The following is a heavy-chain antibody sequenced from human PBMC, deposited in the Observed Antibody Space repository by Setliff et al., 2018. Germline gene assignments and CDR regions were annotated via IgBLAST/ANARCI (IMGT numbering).Heavy chain of an antibody. V-gene: IGHV3-23*01. CDR2: IIGDGEKT. CDR1: GFSFNIYA. D-gene: IGHD3-10*01. Sequence: GSLRLSCAASGFSFNIYAMTWVRQAPGKGLEWVASIIGDGEKTYYADFVKGRFTISRDNSKNTLYLQLDTLRFDDTALYYCRLWFEETLRDYWGKGTLVTVSS. CDR3: RLWFEETLRDY. J-gene: IGHJ4*02.